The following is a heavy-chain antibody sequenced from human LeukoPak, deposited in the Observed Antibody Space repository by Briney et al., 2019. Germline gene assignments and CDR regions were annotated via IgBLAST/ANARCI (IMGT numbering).Heavy chain of an antibody. D-gene: IGHD6-19*01. CDR3: AREEFVGQWLVEAPFDY. V-gene: IGHV3-30-3*01. CDR1: GFTFSSYA. CDR2: ISYDGSNK. J-gene: IGHJ4*02. Sequence: AGGSLRLSCAASGFTFSSYAMHRVRQAPGKGLEWVAVISYDGSNKYYADSVKGRFTISRDNSKNTLYLQMSSLRAEDTAVYYCAREEFVGQWLVEAPFDYWGQGTLVTVSS.